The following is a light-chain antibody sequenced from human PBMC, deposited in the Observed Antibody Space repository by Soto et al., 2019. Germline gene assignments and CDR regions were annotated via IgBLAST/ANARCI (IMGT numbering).Light chain of an antibody. J-gene: IGLJ1*01. CDR1: SSDVGGYNH. CDR3: KSYAGSNTYV. Sequence: QSVLTQPASVSGSPGQSITISCTGTSSDVGGYNHVSWYQQHPGKAPKLIIYEVRNQPSGVSNRFSGSKSGNTASLTVSGLQAADEADYFCKSYAGSNTYVFGSGTKLTVL. CDR2: EVR. V-gene: IGLV2-14*01.